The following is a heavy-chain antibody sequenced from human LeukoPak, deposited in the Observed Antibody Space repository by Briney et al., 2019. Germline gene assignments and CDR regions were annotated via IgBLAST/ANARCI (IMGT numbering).Heavy chain of an antibody. J-gene: IGHJ6*02. CDR2: IFHSGST. Sequence: SGTLSLTCAVSGGSISRSDWWSWVRQSPGKGLEWIGEIFHSGSTNYNPSLKSRVTISVDTSKNQFSLKLSSVTAADTAVYYCARAIARAYGSGSYYNYYYYGMDVWGQGTTVTVSS. D-gene: IGHD3-10*01. CDR1: GGSISRSDW. V-gene: IGHV4-4*02. CDR3: ARAIARAYGSGSYYNYYYYGMDV.